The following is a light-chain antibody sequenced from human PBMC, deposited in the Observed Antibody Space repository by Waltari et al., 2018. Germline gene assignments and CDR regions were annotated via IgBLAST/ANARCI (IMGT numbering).Light chain of an antibody. CDR3: QQYNNWPPWT. V-gene: IGKV3-15*01. Sequence: EIVLTQSPATLSVSPGEGATLSCRASQSVSSNLAWYQQKPGPAPRLLIYGASSRATGISDRFGGSGSGTEFTLTISSLRSEDFAVYYCQQYNNWPPWTFGQGTKVDIK. CDR2: GAS. CDR1: QSVSSN. J-gene: IGKJ1*01.